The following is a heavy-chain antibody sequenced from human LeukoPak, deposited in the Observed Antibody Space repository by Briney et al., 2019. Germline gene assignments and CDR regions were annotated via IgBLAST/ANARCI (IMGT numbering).Heavy chain of an antibody. V-gene: IGHV3-48*02. Sequence: GGSLRLSCAAYGFTLSDYAMNWVRQAPGKGPEWVSYISSGSSTIYYADSVKGRFTISRDNAKNSLYLQMNSLRDEDTAVYYCTRDSYSSGWYPDYWGQGTLVTVSS. J-gene: IGHJ4*02. D-gene: IGHD6-19*01. CDR1: GFTLSDYA. CDR2: ISSGSSTI. CDR3: TRDSYSSGWYPDY.